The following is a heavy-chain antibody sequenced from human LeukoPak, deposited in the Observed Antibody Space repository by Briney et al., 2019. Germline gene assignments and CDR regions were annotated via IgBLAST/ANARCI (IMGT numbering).Heavy chain of an antibody. J-gene: IGHJ6*02. CDR2: INPKNGGT. V-gene: IGHV1-2*02. Sequence: ASVKVSCKASDYSYSDYYIHWMRQAPGQGLQWMGWINPKNGGTKYAQTFQGRVTMTRDTSISTAYMELSRLRSDDTAVYYCARDLSNYYYYGMDVWGQGTTVTVSS. CDR1: DYSYSDYY. CDR3: ARDLSNYYYYGMDV. D-gene: IGHD2-2*01.